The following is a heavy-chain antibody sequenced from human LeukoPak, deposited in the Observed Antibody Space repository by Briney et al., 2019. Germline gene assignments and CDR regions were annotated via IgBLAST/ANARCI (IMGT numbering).Heavy chain of an antibody. Sequence: GGSLRLSCAASGFTFSSYSMNWVRQAPGKGLEWVSSISSSSSYIYYADSVKGRFTISRDNAENSLYLQMNSLRAEDTAVYYCARGPSGSYYYYYYYMEVWGKGTTVTVSS. D-gene: IGHD1-26*01. CDR1: GFTFSSYS. CDR3: ARGPSGSYYYYYYYMEV. J-gene: IGHJ6*03. CDR2: ISSSSSYI. V-gene: IGHV3-21*01.